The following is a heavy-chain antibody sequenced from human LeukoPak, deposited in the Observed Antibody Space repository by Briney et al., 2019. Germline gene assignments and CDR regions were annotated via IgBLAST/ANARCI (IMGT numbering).Heavy chain of an antibody. J-gene: IGHJ5*02. CDR2: IYYSGST. CDR1: GGSISSYY. V-gene: IGHV4-59*12. Sequence: AETLSLTCTVSGGSISSYYWSRIRQPPGKGLEWIGYIYYSGSTYYNPSLKSRVTISVDTSKNQFSLKLSSVTAADTAVYYCARGGSSGWYVWFDPWGQGTLVTVSS. D-gene: IGHD6-19*01. CDR3: ARGGSSGWYVWFDP.